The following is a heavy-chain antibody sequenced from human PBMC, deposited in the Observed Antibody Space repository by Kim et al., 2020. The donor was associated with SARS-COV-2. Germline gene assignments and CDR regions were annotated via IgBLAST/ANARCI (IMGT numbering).Heavy chain of an antibody. D-gene: IGHD2-15*01. Sequence: KGRFTIPRDNAKNSLYLQMNSLGAEDTAVYYCASLSGGSWNYYYYGMDVWGQGTTVTVSS. J-gene: IGHJ6*02. CDR3: ASLSGGSWNYYYYGMDV. V-gene: IGHV3-11*04.